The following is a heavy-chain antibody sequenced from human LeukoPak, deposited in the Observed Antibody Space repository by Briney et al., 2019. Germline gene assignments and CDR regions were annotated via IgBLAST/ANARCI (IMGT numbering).Heavy chain of an antibody. D-gene: IGHD3-10*01. J-gene: IGHJ4*02. CDR2: INPNSGAT. CDR1: GYTFTGKS. Sequence: GASVKVSCKASGYTFTGKSVHWVRQAPGQGLEWMGRINPNSGATDYGQKFQGSVTMTRDTSISTVYMELNRLRSDDTAVYYCARELPFDYWGQGTLVTVSS. CDR3: ARELPFDY. V-gene: IGHV1-2*06.